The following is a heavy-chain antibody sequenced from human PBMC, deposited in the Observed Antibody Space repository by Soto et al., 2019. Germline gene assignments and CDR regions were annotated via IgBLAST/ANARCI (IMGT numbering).Heavy chain of an antibody. CDR2: INYSGST. Sequence: SETLSLTCAVYGGSFANYYWNWIRQPPGKGLEWIGEINYSGSTDYNPSLESRVTISVDTSKNQFSLNLSSVTAADTAIYYCARGGRNYGNRNWFDPWGQGTLVTVSS. CDR1: GGSFANYY. V-gene: IGHV4-34*01. CDR3: ARGGRNYGNRNWFDP. J-gene: IGHJ5*02. D-gene: IGHD4-4*01.